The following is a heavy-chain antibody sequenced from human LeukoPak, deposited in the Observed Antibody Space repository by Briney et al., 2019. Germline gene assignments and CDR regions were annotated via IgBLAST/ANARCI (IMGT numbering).Heavy chain of an antibody. D-gene: IGHD2-2*01. V-gene: IGHV1-69*13. CDR2: IIPIFGTA. CDR3: ARAGGYCSSTSCYLDWFDP. J-gene: IGHJ5*02. CDR1: GGTFSSYA. Sequence: SVKVSCKASGGTFSSYAISWVRQAPGQGLEWMGGIIPIFGTANYAQKFQGRVTVTADESTSTAYMELSSLRSEDTAVYYCARAGGYCSSTSCYLDWFDPWGQGTLVTVSS.